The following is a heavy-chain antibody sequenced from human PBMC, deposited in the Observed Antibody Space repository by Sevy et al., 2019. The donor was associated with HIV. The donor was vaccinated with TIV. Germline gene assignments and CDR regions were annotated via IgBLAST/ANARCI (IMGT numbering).Heavy chain of an antibody. Sequence: GGSLRLSCAASGFTFSSYDMHWVRQAPGRGLEWVAVISYDGSTKYYADSVKGRFTISRDNSKNTLYLQMNSLRVEDTAVYYCAKVGYCSSTSCYSIYYGMDVWGQGTTVTVSS. V-gene: IGHV3-30-3*01. CDR2: ISYDGSTK. D-gene: IGHD2-2*02. CDR1: GFTFSSYD. CDR3: AKVGYCSSTSCYSIYYGMDV. J-gene: IGHJ6*02.